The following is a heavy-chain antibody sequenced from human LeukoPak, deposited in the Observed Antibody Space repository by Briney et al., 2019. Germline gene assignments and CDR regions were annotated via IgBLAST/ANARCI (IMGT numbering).Heavy chain of an antibody. D-gene: IGHD2-15*01. V-gene: IGHV4-31*03. Sequence: PSETLSLTCSVSGGSISSGGFYWSWIRQHPGKGLEWIGYIFHSGSTYYNSSLKSRVTISVDTSKNQFSLRLSSVTAADTAVYYCARLVVVVAAIDYWSQGTLVTVSS. CDR3: ARLVVVVAAIDY. CDR2: IFHSGST. J-gene: IGHJ4*02. CDR1: GGSISSGGFY.